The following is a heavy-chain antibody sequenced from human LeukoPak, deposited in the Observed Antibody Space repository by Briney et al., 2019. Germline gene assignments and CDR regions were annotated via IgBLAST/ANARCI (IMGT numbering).Heavy chain of an antibody. CDR2: ISGSGGST. CDR1: GFTFSSYA. J-gene: IGHJ6*04. Sequence: GGSLRLSCAASGFTFSSYAMSWVRQAPGKGLEWVSAISGSGGSTYYADSVKGRFTISRDNSKNTLYLQMNSLRAEDTAVYYCAKGEEYSYGPDFNYYGMDVWGKGTTVTVSS. D-gene: IGHD5-18*01. CDR3: AKGEEYSYGPDFNYYGMDV. V-gene: IGHV3-23*01.